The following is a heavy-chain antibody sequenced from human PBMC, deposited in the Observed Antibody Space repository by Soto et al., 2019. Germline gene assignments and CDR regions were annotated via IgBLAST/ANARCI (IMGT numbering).Heavy chain of an antibody. D-gene: IGHD2-8*01. V-gene: IGHV1-8*01. J-gene: IGHJ3*02. Sequence: ASVKVSCKASGYTFTSYDINWVRQATGQGLEWMGWMNPNSGNTGYAQKFQGRATMTRNTSMSTAYMELSSLRSEDTAVYYCARTPLYVENGAFDIWGQGTMVTVSS. CDR3: ARTPLYVENGAFDI. CDR2: MNPNSGNT. CDR1: GYTFTSYD.